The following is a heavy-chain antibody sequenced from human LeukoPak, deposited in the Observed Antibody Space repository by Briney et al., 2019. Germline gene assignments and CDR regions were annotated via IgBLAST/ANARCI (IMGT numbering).Heavy chain of an antibody. CDR1: GYSFTSYW. D-gene: IGHD3-22*01. CDR2: IYPGDSDT. V-gene: IGHV5-51*01. CDR3: ARRWYYYDSSGYSLGASDAFDI. J-gene: IGHJ3*02. Sequence: NRGESLKISCKGSGYSFTSYWIGWVRQMPGKGLEWMGIIYPGDSDTRYSPSFQGQVTISADKSISTAHLQWSSLKASDTAMYYCARRWYYYDSSGYSLGASDAFDIWGQGTMVTVSS.